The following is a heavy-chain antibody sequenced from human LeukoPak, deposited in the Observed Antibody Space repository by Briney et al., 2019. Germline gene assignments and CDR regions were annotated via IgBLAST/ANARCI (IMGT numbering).Heavy chain of an antibody. CDR2: ISGSGGST. D-gene: IGHD2-15*01. CDR1: GFTFSSYA. Sequence: GGSLRLSCAASGFTFSSYAMSWVRQAPGKGLEWVSAISGSGGSTYYADSVKGRFTISRDNAKNSLYLQMNSLRAEDTAVYYCARSRYCSGGSCSDAFDIWGQGTMVTVSS. CDR3: ARSRYCSGGSCSDAFDI. V-gene: IGHV3-23*01. J-gene: IGHJ3*02.